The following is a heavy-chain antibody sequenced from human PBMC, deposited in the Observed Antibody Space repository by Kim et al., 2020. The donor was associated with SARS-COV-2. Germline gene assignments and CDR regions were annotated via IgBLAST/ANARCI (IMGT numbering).Heavy chain of an antibody. V-gene: IGHV1-2*02. Sequence: GGTNDAQKFQGRVTMTRDTSISTAYMELSRLRSDDTAVYYCARVRRDFDYWGQGTLVTVSS. CDR3: ARVRRDFDY. J-gene: IGHJ4*02. CDR2: GGT.